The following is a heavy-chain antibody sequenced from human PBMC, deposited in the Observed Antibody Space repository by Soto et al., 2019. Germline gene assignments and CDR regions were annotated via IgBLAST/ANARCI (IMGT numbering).Heavy chain of an antibody. Sequence: GGSLRLSCAASGFTFSSYSMNWFRQAPGKGLEWVSSISSSSSYIYYADSVKGRFTISRDNAKNSLYLQMNSLRAEDTAVYYCARDPYCGGDCYSRSFDYWGQGTLVTVSS. V-gene: IGHV3-21*01. CDR3: ARDPYCGGDCYSRSFDY. J-gene: IGHJ4*02. CDR2: ISSSSSYI. D-gene: IGHD2-21*02. CDR1: GFTFSSYS.